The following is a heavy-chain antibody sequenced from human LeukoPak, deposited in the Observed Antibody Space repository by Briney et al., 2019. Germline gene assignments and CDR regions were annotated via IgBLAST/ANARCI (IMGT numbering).Heavy chain of an antibody. CDR2: IDPSDSYT. CDR1: GYSFTSYW. CDR3: ARQVTMVRGVIGFDP. D-gene: IGHD3-10*01. Sequence: GESLRISCKGSGYSFTSYWISWVRQMPGKDLEWMGRIDPSDSYTNYSPSFQGHVTISADKSISTAYLQWSSLKASDTAMYYCARQVTMVRGVIGFDPWGQGTLVTVSS. V-gene: IGHV5-10-1*01. J-gene: IGHJ5*02.